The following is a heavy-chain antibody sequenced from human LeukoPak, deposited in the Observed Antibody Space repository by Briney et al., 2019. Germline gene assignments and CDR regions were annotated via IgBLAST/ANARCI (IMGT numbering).Heavy chain of an antibody. CDR2: ISGNGGST. V-gene: IGHV3-23*01. CDR3: AGTSSGPERRGMDV. CDR1: GFTFSSYA. D-gene: IGHD6-19*01. Sequence: GGSLRLSCAASGFTFSSYAMSWVRQAPGKGLEWVSAISGNGGSTFYTDAVKGRFTISRDNSKNTLYLQMNSLRAEDTAVYYCAGTSSGPERRGMDVWGQGTTVTVSS. J-gene: IGHJ6*02.